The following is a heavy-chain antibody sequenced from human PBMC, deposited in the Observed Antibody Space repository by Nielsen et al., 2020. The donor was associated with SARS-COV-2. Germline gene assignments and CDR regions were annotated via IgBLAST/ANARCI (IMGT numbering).Heavy chain of an antibody. J-gene: IGHJ4*02. D-gene: IGHD6-13*01. CDR2: ISFDGSEK. CDR1: GFTFSRHV. CDR3: AIRSSTWGLLDH. V-gene: IGHV3-30-3*01. Sequence: GESLKISCSASGFTFSRHVMHWVRQAPGKGLEWVAIISFDGSEKFYAGSVKGRFIISRDNSNATVFLQMNSVGGEDTAMYYCAIRSSTWGLLDHWGQGILVTVSS.